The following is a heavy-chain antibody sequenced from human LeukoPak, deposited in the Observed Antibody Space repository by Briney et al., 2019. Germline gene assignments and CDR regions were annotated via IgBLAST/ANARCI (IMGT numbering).Heavy chain of an antibody. V-gene: IGHV1-18*01. CDR1: GYNFTTFS. D-gene: IGHD3-16*01. CDR2: INANNGKT. CDR3: SRDSTFGAAVDFNF. Sequence: ASVKVSCNASGYNFTTFSIAWVRQAPGQGLEWMGWINANNGKTHYAQKFHDRVTMTTDASTNTAYMELRGLKSDDTAMYYCSRDSTFGAAVDFNFWGQGTLVTVSS. J-gene: IGHJ4*02.